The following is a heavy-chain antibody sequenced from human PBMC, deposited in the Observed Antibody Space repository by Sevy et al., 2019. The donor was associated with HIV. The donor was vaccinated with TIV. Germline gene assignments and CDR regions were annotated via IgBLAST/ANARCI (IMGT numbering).Heavy chain of an antibody. J-gene: IGHJ6*02. CDR2: MRFDATIK. CDR3: AKVLRIVEIPAAIDYYYGMDV. V-gene: IGHV3-30*02. D-gene: IGHD2-2*02. CDR1: GFTFSNYG. Sequence: GGYLRLSCAASGFTFSNYGMHWVRQAPGKGLACVAFMRFDATIKYYSDSVKGRLTISRDNSKSTLYLQMNSLRAEDTAVYFCAKVLRIVEIPAAIDYYYGMDVWGQGTTVTVSS.